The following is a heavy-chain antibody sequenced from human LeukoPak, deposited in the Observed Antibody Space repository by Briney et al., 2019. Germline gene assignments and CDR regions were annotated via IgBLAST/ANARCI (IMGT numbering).Heavy chain of an antibody. CDR2: MNPNSGNT. CDR1: GYTFTSYD. D-gene: IGHD3-16*02. CDR3: ARGGDYVWGSYRFWYYYGMDV. J-gene: IGHJ6*02. V-gene: IGHV1-8*01. Sequence: GASVKVSCEASGYTFTSYDINWVRQATGQGLEWMGWMNPNSGNTGYAQKFQGRVTMTRNTSISTAYMELSSLRSEDTAVYYCARGGDYVWGSYRFWYYYGMDVWGQGTTVTVSS.